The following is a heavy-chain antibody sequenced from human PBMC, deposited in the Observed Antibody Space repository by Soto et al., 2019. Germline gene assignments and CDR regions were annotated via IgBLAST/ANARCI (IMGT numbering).Heavy chain of an antibody. Sequence: EVHLLESGGGLVQPGGSLRLSCAASEFTFSSYAMSWVRQAPGKGLEWVSAIGVSGDTTYYADSVKGRFTISRDNSKNTLYLQMGSLRAEETAVYYCAKVRRFGELRSLYWGQGTLVTVSS. CDR2: IGVSGDTT. D-gene: IGHD3-10*01. CDR1: EFTFSSYA. CDR3: AKVRRFGELRSLY. V-gene: IGHV3-23*01. J-gene: IGHJ4*02.